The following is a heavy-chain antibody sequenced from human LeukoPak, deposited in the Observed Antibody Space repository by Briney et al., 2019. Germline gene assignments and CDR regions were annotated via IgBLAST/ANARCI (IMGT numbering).Heavy chain of an antibody. J-gene: IGHJ4*02. Sequence: GGSLRLSCAASGFTFSSYWMHWVRQAPGKGLVWVSHISSDGSNTRYADSVKGRFTISRDNAKNTLYLQMNSLTPEDTAVYSCARIPGYCSGGSCFSYYFDCWGQGTPVTLSS. CDR1: GFTFSSYW. CDR3: ARIPGYCSGGSCFSYYFDC. CDR2: ISSDGSNT. D-gene: IGHD2-15*01. V-gene: IGHV3-74*01.